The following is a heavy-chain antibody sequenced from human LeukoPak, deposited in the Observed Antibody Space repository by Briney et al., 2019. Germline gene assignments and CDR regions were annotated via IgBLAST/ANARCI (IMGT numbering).Heavy chain of an antibody. Sequence: GGSLRLSCVASGFTFSRYRMHWVRQAPGKGLVWVSRINSDGSTIYADSVKGRFTISRDDAKNTLYLQMNSLTADDTAVYYCARDRAGPGDYWGQGTLVTVSS. CDR2: INSDGST. CDR3: ARDRAGPGDY. D-gene: IGHD1-1*01. J-gene: IGHJ4*02. V-gene: IGHV3-74*01. CDR1: GFTFSRYR.